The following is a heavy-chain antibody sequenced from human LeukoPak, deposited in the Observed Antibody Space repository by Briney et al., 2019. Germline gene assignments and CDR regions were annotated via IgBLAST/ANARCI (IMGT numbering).Heavy chain of an antibody. J-gene: IGHJ4*02. V-gene: IGHV1-69*13. D-gene: IGHD3-3*01. CDR2: IIPIFGTA. CDR1: GGTFSSYA. Sequence: SVKVSCKASGGTFSSYAISWVRQAPGQGLEWMGGIIPIFGTANYAQKFQGRVTITADESTSTAYMELSSLRSEDTAVYYCARAAIFGVVIMYYFDYWGQGTLVTVSS. CDR3: ARAAIFGVVIMYYFDY.